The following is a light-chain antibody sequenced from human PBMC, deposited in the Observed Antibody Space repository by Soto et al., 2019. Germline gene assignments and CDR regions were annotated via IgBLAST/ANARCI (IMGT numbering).Light chain of an antibody. J-gene: IGKJ1*01. V-gene: IGKV1-5*03. CDR1: QSISSW. Sequence: DIQLTQSPSTLSASVGDRVTITCRASQSISSWLAWYQQKPGKAPKLLIYKASSLESGVPSRFSGGGSETQFTLNISSLQPDEFATYYCQQYNSYWTFGQGTKLEIK. CDR3: QQYNSYWT. CDR2: KAS.